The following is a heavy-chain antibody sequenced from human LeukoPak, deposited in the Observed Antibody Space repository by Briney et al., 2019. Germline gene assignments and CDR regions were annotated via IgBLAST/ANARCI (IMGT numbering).Heavy chain of an antibody. J-gene: IGHJ4*02. CDR2: ISSSGSTI. Sequence: GGSLRLSCAASGFTVSNKYMTWVRQAPGKGLEWVSYISSSGSTIYYADSVKGRFTISRDNAKNSLYLQMNSLRAEDTAVYYCARVAGYYYGSGSSPVDYWGQGTLVTVSS. D-gene: IGHD3-10*01. V-gene: IGHV3-11*04. CDR3: ARVAGYYYGSGSSPVDY. CDR1: GFTVSNKY.